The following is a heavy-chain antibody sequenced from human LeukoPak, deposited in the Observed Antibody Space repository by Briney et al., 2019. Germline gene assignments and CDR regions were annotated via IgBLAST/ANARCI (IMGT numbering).Heavy chain of an antibody. CDR3: ARDLSGRYAFDI. CDR2: ISSRDSTI. V-gene: IGHV3-48*03. CDR1: GFTFSTYE. D-gene: IGHD3-10*01. Sequence: GGSLRLSCAASGFTFSTYEMNWVRQAPGKGLEWVSYISSRDSTIYYADSVKGRFTISRDNAKNSLYLQMNSLRDEDTAVYYCARDLSGRYAFDIWGQGTMVTVSS. J-gene: IGHJ3*02.